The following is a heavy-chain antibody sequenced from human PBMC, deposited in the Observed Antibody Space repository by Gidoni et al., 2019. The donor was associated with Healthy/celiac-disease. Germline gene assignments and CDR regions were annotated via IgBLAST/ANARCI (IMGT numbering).Heavy chain of an antibody. CDR2: FRCSGGST. CDR1: GCTFRSYA. D-gene: IGHD1-26*01. V-gene: IGHV3-23*01. Sequence: EVQLLASGEGVVQPGGSLSLSCAASGCTFRSYAISWVRQAPGRGLGWVVAFRCSGGSTYYADSVKGRFTISRDNSKNPLYLQMNSLRGEDTAVYYCAKDTAYSGSYYHAFDIWGQGTMVTVSS. J-gene: IGHJ3*02. CDR3: AKDTAYSGSYYHAFDI.